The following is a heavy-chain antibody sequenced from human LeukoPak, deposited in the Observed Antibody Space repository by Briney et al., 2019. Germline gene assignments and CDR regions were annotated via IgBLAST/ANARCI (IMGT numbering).Heavy chain of an antibody. CDR3: ARHHAYDYVWGSYPRGAFDI. J-gene: IGHJ3*02. V-gene: IGHV4-34*01. CDR1: GGSFSGYY. Sequence: SETLSLTCAVYGGSFSGYYWSWIRQAPGKGLEWIGEINHSGSTNYNPSLKSRVTISVETSKNQFSLKLSSVTAADTAVYYCARHHAYDYVWGSYPRGAFDIWGQGTMVTVSS. CDR2: INHSGST. D-gene: IGHD3-16*01.